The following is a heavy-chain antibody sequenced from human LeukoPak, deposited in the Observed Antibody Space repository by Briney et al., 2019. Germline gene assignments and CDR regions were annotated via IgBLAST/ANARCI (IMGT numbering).Heavy chain of an antibody. J-gene: IGHJ4*02. D-gene: IGHD5-18*01. CDR3: AKALDTAMALDY. CDR1: GFTFDDYA. CDR2: ISWNSGSI. V-gene: IGHV3-9*01. Sequence: GGSLRLSCAASGFTFDDYAMHWVRQAPGKGLEWVSGISWNSGSIGYADSVKGRFTISRDNAKNSLYLQMNSLRAEDTALYYCAKALDTAMALDYWGQGTLVTVSS.